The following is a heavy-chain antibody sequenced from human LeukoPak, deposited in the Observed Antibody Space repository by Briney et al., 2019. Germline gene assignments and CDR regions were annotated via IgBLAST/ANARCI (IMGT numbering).Heavy chain of an antibody. Sequence: PSETLSLTCAVYGGSFSGYYWSWIRQPPGKGLEWIGEINHSGSTNYNPSLKSRVTISVDTSKNQFSLKLSSVTAAGTAVYYCARVRGSARFSSWAFDYWGQGTLVTVSS. J-gene: IGHJ4*02. CDR3: ARVRGSARFSSWAFDY. CDR1: GGSFSGYY. D-gene: IGHD6-13*01. V-gene: IGHV4-34*01. CDR2: INHSGST.